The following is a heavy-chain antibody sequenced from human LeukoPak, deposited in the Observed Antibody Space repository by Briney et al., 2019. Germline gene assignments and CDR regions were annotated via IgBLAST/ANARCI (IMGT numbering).Heavy chain of an antibody. D-gene: IGHD5-18*01. CDR3: ARVDTVIYYFDY. V-gene: IGHV3-66*01. J-gene: IGHJ4*02. CDR2: IYNDGST. CDR1: GFTVSSNY. Sequence: PGGSLRLSCAASGFTVSSNYMSWVRQAPGKGLEWVSVIYNDGSTDYADSVKGRFITSRDNSKSTLYLQMNSLRGEDTAVYYCARVDTVIYYFDYWGQGTLVTVSS.